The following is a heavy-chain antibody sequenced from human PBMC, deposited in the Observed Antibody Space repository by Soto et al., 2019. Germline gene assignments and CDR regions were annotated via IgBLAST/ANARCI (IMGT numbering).Heavy chain of an antibody. CDR1: GGSIISGGYY. CDR2: IYYNGSP. J-gene: IGHJ4*02. V-gene: IGHV4-31*03. Sequence: QVHLQESGPGLVKPSQTLSLTCTVSGGSIISGGYYWSWIRQHPGKGLERIGYIYYNGSPYYNPSLKSRVTISLDTSKNQFSMNLRSETAADTAVYYCARGVRGYSGYAPPDYWGQGTLVTVSS. CDR3: ARGVRGYSGYAPPDY. D-gene: IGHD5-12*01.